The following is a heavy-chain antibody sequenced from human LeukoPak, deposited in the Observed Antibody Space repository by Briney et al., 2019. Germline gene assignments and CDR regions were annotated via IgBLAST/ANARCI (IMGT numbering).Heavy chain of an antibody. CDR1: GFTFSSYA. V-gene: IGHV3-23*01. J-gene: IGHJ6*03. Sequence: GGSLRLSCAASGFTFSSYAMSLVRRAPGKGLEWVSGIRGSGGSTYHADSVKGRFTISRDNSKNTLYLQMNSLRAEDTAVYYCAKIGRRYDFWSGYYEEEVDYMDVWGKGTTVTVSS. CDR2: IRGSGGST. CDR3: AKIGRRYDFWSGYYEEEVDYMDV. D-gene: IGHD3-3*01.